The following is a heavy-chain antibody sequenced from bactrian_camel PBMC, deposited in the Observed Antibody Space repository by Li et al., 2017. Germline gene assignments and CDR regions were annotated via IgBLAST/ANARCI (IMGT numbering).Heavy chain of an antibody. Sequence: VQLVESGGGLVQPGGSLRLSCAASGFAFGTMTMAWVRQAPGVGLEWVSGISTGAGNTFYADSAKGRFTISRDNAKNTLYLQMNSLKTEDTGVYYCAATDGWVPSSLGQGTQVTVS. CDR2: ISTGAGNT. V-gene: IGHV3S40*01. D-gene: IGHD5*01. CDR1: GFAFGTMT. J-gene: IGHJ4*01.